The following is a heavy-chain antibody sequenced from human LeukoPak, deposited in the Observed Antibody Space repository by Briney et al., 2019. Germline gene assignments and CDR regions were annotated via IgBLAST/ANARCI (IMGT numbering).Heavy chain of an antibody. Sequence: EGSLRLSCAASGFTFSSYEMNWVRQAPGKGLEWVSYISSSGSTIYYADSVKGRFTTSRDNAKNSLYQQMNSLRAEDTAVYYCAELGITMIGGVWGKGTTVTISS. CDR1: GFTFSSYE. V-gene: IGHV3-48*03. J-gene: IGHJ6*04. CDR3: AELGITMIGGV. CDR2: ISSSGSTI. D-gene: IGHD3-10*02.